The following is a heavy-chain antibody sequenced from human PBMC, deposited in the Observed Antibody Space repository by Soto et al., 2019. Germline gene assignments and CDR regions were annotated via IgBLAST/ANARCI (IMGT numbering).Heavy chain of an antibody. CDR1: GFTFRNYA. V-gene: IGHV3-23*01. CDR3: ARSGPYYSDY. J-gene: IGHJ4*02. D-gene: IGHD5-12*01. Sequence: EVQLLESGGGLVQPGWSLRLSCAVSGFTFRNYALSWVRQAPGKGLECVASISGDGKTAYYPASVTGRFTISRDNPQSTLSLQMNSLRVEDTAVYYCARSGPYYSDYWGRGTLVTVSS. CDR2: ISGDGKTA.